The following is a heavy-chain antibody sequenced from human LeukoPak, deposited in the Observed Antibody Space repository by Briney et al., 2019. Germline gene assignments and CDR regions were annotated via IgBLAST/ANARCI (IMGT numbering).Heavy chain of an antibody. CDR1: GFTFSSYS. V-gene: IGHV3-21*01. CDR2: ISSSSSYI. J-gene: IGHJ3*02. D-gene: IGHD3-10*01. Sequence: GGSLRLSCAASGFTFSSYSMNWVRQAPGKGLEWVSSISSSSSYIYYADSVKGRFTISRDNSKNTLYLQMNSLRAEDTAVYYCARDRIWFGELFDAFDIWGQGTMVTVSS. CDR3: ARDRIWFGELFDAFDI.